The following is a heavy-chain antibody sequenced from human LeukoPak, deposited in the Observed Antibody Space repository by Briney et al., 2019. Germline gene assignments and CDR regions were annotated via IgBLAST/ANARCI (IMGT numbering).Heavy chain of an antibody. CDR1: GYTFTSYG. D-gene: IGHD6-13*01. CDR3: AREGIAANWFDP. CDR2: ISAYNGNT. Sequence: ASVKVSCKASGYTFTSYGICWVREGPGQGLEWMGWISAYNGNTNYAQKLQGRVTMTTDTSTSTAYMELRSLRSDDTAVYYCAREGIAANWFDPWGEGTLVTVSS. V-gene: IGHV1-18*01. J-gene: IGHJ5*02.